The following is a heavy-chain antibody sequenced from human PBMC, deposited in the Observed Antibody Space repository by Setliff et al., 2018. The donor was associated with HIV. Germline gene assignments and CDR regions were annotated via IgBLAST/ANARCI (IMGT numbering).Heavy chain of an antibody. CDR3: VRGGAITG. D-gene: IGHD1-26*01. J-gene: IGHJ4*02. V-gene: IGHV3-23*01. CDR2: ISDTSGT. Sequence: SLRLSCAASGFTFTNFAMSWVRQAPGKGLEWVSGISDTSGTYYVDSVRGRFTISRDNSKNMVYLQMNSLRSGDTAIYYCVRGGAITGWGQGTLVTVSS. CDR1: GFTFTNFA.